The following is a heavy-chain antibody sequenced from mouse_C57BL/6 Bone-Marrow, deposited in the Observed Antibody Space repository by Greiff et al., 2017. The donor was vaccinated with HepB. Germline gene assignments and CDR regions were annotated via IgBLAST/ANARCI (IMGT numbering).Heavy chain of an antibody. D-gene: IGHD1-1*01. CDR2: ISSGGSYT. CDR3: ARHPYYGSSYWYFDV. V-gene: IGHV5-6*01. Sequence: VQLQQSGGDLVKPGGSLKLSCAASGFTFSSYGMSWVRQTPDKRLEWVATISSGGSYTYYPDSVKGRFTISRDNAKNTLYLQMSSLKSEDTAMYYCARHPYYGSSYWYFDVWGTGTTVTVSS. CDR1: GFTFSSYG. J-gene: IGHJ1*03.